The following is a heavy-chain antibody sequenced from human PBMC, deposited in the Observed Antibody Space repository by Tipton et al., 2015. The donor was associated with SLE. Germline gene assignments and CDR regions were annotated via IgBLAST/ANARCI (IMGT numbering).Heavy chain of an antibody. Sequence: TLSLTCTVSGGSISSSSYYWGWIRQPPGKGLEWIGSIYYSGSTYYNPSLKSRVTISVDNSKNQFSLKLSSVTAADTAVYYCARGAGSSCDFDYWGQGPLVTVSS. CDR2: IYYSGST. CDR1: GGSISSSSYY. V-gene: IGHV4-39*07. D-gene: IGHD2-15*01. CDR3: ARGAGSSCDFDY. J-gene: IGHJ4*02.